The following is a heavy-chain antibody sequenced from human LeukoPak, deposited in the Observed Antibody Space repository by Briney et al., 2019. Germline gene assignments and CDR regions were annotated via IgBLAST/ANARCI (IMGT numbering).Heavy chain of an antibody. CDR1: GFTFSTFA. Sequence: ESGGGLVQPGGSLRLSRAASGFTFSTFAMIWVRQPPGKGLEWVSSIFPSGGEIHYADSVRGRFTISRDNSKSTLSLQMNSLRAEDTAIYYCAPYRQVLLPFESWGQGTLVTVSS. CDR3: APYRQVLLPFES. J-gene: IGHJ4*02. CDR2: IFPSGGEI. D-gene: IGHD2-8*02. V-gene: IGHV3-23*01.